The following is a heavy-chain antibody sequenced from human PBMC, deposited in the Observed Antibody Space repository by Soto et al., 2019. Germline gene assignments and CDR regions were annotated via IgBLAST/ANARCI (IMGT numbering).Heavy chain of an antibody. CDR1: GYNFPNYW. D-gene: IGHD6-13*01. CDR2: IYPGDSDL. CDR3: VRKGHSSSWFIDH. Sequence: GESLKISCKGSGYNFPNYWIDWVRQMPGKGLEWMGIIYPGDSDLRYSPSFEGQVTISADKSITTAYLQWSSLKASDSAMYYCVRKGHSSSWFIDHWGQGTQVTVSS. J-gene: IGHJ5*02. V-gene: IGHV5-51*01.